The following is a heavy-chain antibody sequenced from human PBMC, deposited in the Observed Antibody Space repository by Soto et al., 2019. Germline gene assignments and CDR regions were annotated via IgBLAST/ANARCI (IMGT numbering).Heavy chain of an antibody. CDR1: GDSVSSGSYY. D-gene: IGHD5-18*01. V-gene: IGHV4-61*01. CDR2: IYYSGST. CDR3: ARGGGGTASFDS. J-gene: IGHJ4*02. Sequence: QVQLQESGPGLVKPSETLSLTCTVSGDSVSSGSYYWSWIRQPPGKGLECIGYIYYSGSTNYNPYLKSRVSISVDTSKNQFSLKLSSVTAVATAVYYCARGGGGTASFDSWGQGTLVTVSS.